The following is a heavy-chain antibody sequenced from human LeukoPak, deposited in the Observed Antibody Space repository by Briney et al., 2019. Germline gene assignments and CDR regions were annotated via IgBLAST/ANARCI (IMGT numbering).Heavy chain of an antibody. Sequence: GGSLRLSCAASGFTFSDYYMSWIRQAPGKGLEWVSYISSSGSTIYYADSVKGRFTISRDNAKNSLYLQMNSLRAEDTAVYYCARDKTEMATITGDAFDIWGQGTMVTVSS. J-gene: IGHJ3*02. V-gene: IGHV3-11*01. CDR2: ISSSGSTI. D-gene: IGHD5-24*01. CDR3: ARDKTEMATITGDAFDI. CDR1: GFTFSDYY.